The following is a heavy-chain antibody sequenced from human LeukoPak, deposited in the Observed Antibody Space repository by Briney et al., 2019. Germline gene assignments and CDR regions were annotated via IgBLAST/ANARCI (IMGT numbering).Heavy chain of an antibody. CDR3: ARHGSSYSFDC. D-gene: IGHD3-10*01. V-gene: IGHV4-59*08. Sequence: SETLSLTCTVSARSITGYYWSWIRQPPGKGLEWIDYISYSGSTNYNPSLKSRVTMSVDTSKNQFSLRLSSVTAADTAVYYCARHGSSYSFDCWGQGTLVTVSS. J-gene: IGHJ4*02. CDR2: ISYSGST. CDR1: ARSITGYY.